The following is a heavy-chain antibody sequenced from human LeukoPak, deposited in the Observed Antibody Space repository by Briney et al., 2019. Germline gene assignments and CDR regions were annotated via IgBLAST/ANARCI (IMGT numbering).Heavy chain of an antibody. D-gene: IGHD3-9*01. J-gene: IGHJ3*02. Sequence: SVKVSCKASGGTFSSYAISWVRQAPEQGLEWMGGIIPIFGTANYAQKFQGRVTITADESTSTAYMELSSLRSEDTAVYYCARAYFDWLSPRWAFDIWGQGTMVTVSS. CDR2: IIPIFGTA. CDR1: GGTFSSYA. V-gene: IGHV1-69*01. CDR3: ARAYFDWLSPRWAFDI.